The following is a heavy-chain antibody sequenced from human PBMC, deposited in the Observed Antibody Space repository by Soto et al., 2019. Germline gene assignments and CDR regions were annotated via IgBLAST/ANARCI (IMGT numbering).Heavy chain of an antibody. CDR3: ARRMTTVTTYYYYYGMDV. CDR1: GYTFTSYG. D-gene: IGHD4-17*01. Sequence: QVQLVQSGAEVKKPGASVKVSCKASGYTFTSYGISWVRQAPGQGLEWMGWISAYNGNTNYAQKLQGRVTMTTDTXTXTXXMELRRLRSDDTAVYYCARRMTTVTTYYYYYGMDVWGQGTTVTVSS. V-gene: IGHV1-18*01. CDR2: ISAYNGNT. J-gene: IGHJ6*02.